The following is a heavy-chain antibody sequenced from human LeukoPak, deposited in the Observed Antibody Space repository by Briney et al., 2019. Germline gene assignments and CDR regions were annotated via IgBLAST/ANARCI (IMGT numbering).Heavy chain of an antibody. CDR2: IYGGGST. Sequence: PGRSLRLSCAASGFTFSSYGMHWVRQAPGKGLEWVSAIYGGGSTYYADSVKGRLTISRDNSKNTVYVQMNNLRAEDTAVYYCARHDDYGGNFFDYWGQGTLVTVST. CDR1: GFTFSSYG. V-gene: IGHV3-66*04. CDR3: ARHDDYGGNFFDY. D-gene: IGHD4-23*01. J-gene: IGHJ4*02.